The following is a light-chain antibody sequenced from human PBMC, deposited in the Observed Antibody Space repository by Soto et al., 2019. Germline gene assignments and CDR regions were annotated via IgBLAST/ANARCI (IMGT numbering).Light chain of an antibody. V-gene: IGLV1-40*01. CDR2: DNI. Sequence: QSVLTQPPSVSGAPGQRVTISCTGSSSNIGAGYDVHWYQQLPGTAPKLLIYDNINRPSGVPVRFYGSKSGTSASLAITGLQAEDEADYYCQSYDSSLSTIFGGGTKVTVL. J-gene: IGLJ2*01. CDR1: SSNIGAGYD. CDR3: QSYDSSLSTI.